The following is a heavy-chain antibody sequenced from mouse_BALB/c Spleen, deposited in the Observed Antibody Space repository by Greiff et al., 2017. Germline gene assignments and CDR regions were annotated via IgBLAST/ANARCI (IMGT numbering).Heavy chain of an antibody. J-gene: IGHJ3*01. D-gene: IGHD2-4*01. V-gene: IGHV1S135*01. CDR2: IDPFNGGT. Sequence: EVQRVESGPELMKPGASVKISCKASGYSFTSYYMHWVKQSHGKSLEWIGYIDPFNGGTSYNQKFKGKATLTVDKSSSTAYMHLSSLTSEDSAVYYCARNYDYDKWFAYWGQGTLVTVSA. CDR3: ARNYDYDKWFAY. CDR1: GYSFTSYY.